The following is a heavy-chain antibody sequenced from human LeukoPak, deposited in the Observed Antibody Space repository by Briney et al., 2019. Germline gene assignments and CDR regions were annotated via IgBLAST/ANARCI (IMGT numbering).Heavy chain of an antibody. J-gene: IGHJ4*02. CDR3: ARGVSY. CDR1: GFTFSRSG. D-gene: IGHD2-21*01. Sequence: QTGGSLRLSCAASGFTFSRSGMHWVRQAPGKGLEWVAVISYDGSNKYYADSVKGRFTISRDNSKNTLYLQMNSLRAEDTAVYYCARGVSYWGQGTLVTVSS. V-gene: IGHV3-33*08. CDR2: ISYDGSNK.